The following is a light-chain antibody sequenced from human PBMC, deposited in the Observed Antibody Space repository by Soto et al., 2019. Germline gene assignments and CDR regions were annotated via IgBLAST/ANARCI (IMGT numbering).Light chain of an antibody. J-gene: IGLJ1*01. CDR1: SSDVGGYGY. V-gene: IGLV2-14*01. CDR3: SSYAGTYTYV. CDR2: EVI. Sequence: QSVLTQSASVSGSPGQSITIPCTGTSSDVGGYGYVSWYQQHPGKVPKLIIYEVIKRPSGVSHRFSGSKSGNTASPTISGLQTEDEADYYCSSYAGTYTYVFGIGTKVTVL.